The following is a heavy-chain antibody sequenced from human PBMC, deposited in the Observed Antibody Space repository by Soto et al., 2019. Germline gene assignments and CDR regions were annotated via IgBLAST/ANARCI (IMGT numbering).Heavy chain of an antibody. V-gene: IGHV4-4*02. Sequence: SETLSLTCAVSGASIGSGGWWSWVRQPPGKGLEWIAEIFHDGNTNYSPSLRSRVTISVDKSQNQFSLNVYSVTAADTAVYYCARHEGWTGPDQWGQGTLVTVSS. J-gene: IGHJ5*02. CDR2: IFHDGNT. CDR3: ARHEGWTGPDQ. D-gene: IGHD2-8*02. CDR1: GASIGSGGW.